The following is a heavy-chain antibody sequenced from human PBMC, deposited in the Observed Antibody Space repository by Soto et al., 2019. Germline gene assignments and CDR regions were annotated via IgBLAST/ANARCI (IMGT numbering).Heavy chain of an antibody. D-gene: IGHD6-13*01. CDR2: IYYSGST. J-gene: IGHJ6*02. CDR1: CGSISSSSYY. CDR3: ASVVAAAGYYYYGMDV. V-gene: IGHV4-39*01. Sequence: SETLSLTCTVSCGSISSSSYYWGWIRQPPGKGLEWIGSIYYSGSTYYNPSLKSRVTISVDTSKNQFSLKLSSVTAADTAVYYCASVVAAAGYYYYGMDVWGQGTTVTVSS.